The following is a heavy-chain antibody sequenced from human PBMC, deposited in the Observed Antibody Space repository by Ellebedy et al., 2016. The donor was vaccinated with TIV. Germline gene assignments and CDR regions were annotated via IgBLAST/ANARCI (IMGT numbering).Heavy chain of an antibody. CDR3: AKVLFAFGEFESPFDP. CDR1: GFTFHSYG. V-gene: IGHV3-30*02. CDR2: IQYDGSDK. D-gene: IGHD3-10*01. J-gene: IGHJ5*02. Sequence: GESLKISCAASGFTFHSYGMHWVRQAPGKGLEWVTFIQYDGSDKYYADSVKGRFTVSRDNSKNTLNLQMNSLRLEDTAVYYCAKVLFAFGEFESPFDPWGQGTLVTVSS.